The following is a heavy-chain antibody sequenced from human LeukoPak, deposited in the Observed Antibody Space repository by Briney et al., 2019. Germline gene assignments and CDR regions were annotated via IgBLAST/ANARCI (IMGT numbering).Heavy chain of an antibody. CDR1: GFTFDDYA. Sequence: PGGSLRLSCAASGFTFDDYAMHWVRQAPGKGLEWVSLISWDGGSTYYADSVKGRFTISRDNSKNSLYLRMNSLRAEDTALYYCAKDRVPGSRYYYMDVWGKGTTVTVSS. CDR3: AKDRVPGSRYYYMDV. D-gene: IGHD2-2*01. J-gene: IGHJ6*03. CDR2: ISWDGGST. V-gene: IGHV3-43D*03.